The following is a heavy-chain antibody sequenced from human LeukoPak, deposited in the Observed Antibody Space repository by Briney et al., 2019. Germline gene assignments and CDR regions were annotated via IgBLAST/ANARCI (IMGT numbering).Heavy chain of an antibody. J-gene: IGHJ5*02. CDR1: GFTFSSSA. CDR3: ARHNWFDP. Sequence: GSLRLSCAASGFTFSSSAMSWVRQPPGKGLEWIGEIYDSMTTNYNPSLKSRVTISVDKSKNQFSLRLNSVTAADTAVYYCARHNWFDPWGQGTLVTVSS. V-gene: IGHV4-4*02. CDR2: IYDSMTT.